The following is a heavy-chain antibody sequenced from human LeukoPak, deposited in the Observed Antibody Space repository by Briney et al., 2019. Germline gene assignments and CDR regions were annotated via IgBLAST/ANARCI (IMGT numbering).Heavy chain of an antibody. J-gene: IGHJ4*02. CDR2: FKAKTDGGTT. CDR3: AKVIAYSFYYDSSGLPDY. Sequence: GGSLRLSCAASGFTFTNAWMSWVRQAPGKGLEWGVRFKAKTDGGTTDYAAPVKGRFTISRDASKYTLYLQMDSLKTEDTAVYYCAKVIAYSFYYDSSGLPDYWGQGTLVTVSS. D-gene: IGHD3-22*01. CDR1: GFTFTNAW. V-gene: IGHV3-15*01.